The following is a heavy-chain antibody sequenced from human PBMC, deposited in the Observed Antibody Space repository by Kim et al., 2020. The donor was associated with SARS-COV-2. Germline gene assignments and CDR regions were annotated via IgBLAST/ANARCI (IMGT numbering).Heavy chain of an antibody. V-gene: IGHV4-59*01. Sequence: YNPSLKSRVTISVDTSKNQFSLKLSSVTAADTAVYYCAREAWLSGWRMDVWGQGTAVTVSS. D-gene: IGHD3-22*01. J-gene: IGHJ6*02. CDR3: AREAWLSGWRMDV.